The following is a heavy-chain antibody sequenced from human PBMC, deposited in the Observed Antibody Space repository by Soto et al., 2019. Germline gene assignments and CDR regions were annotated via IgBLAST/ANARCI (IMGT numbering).Heavy chain of an antibody. V-gene: IGHV1-69*01. Sequence: QVQLVQSGAEVKKPGSSVKVSCKASGGTFSSYAISWVRQAPGQGLEWMGGIIPIFGTANYAQKFQGRVTITADESTSTAYMALSSLRSEDTAVYYCAKSPLYYYDSSGYYFDYWGQGTLVTVSS. CDR3: AKSPLYYYDSSGYYFDY. CDR1: GGTFSSYA. J-gene: IGHJ4*02. D-gene: IGHD3-22*01. CDR2: IIPIFGTA.